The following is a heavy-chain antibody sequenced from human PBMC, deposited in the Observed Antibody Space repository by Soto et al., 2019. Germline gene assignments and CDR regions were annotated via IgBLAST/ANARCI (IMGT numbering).Heavy chain of an antibody. V-gene: IGHV4-61*01. D-gene: IGHD3-10*01. CDR2: IYYSGST. J-gene: IGHJ6*02. CDR3: ARDRGVGLILWFGESAYGMDV. Sequence: PSETLSVTCTVSGGSVSSGSYYWSWIRQPPGKGLEWIGYIYYSGSTNYNPSLKSRVTISVDTSKNQFSLKLSSVTAADTAVYYCARDRGVGLILWFGESAYGMDVWGQGTTVTVSS. CDR1: GGSVSSGSYY.